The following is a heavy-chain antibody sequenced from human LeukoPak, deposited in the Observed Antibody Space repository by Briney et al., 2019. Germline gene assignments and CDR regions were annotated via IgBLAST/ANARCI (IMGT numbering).Heavy chain of an antibody. CDR1: GFTFSRYG. CDR3: ARGSGSYYAGVDY. J-gene: IGHJ4*02. Sequence: GGSLRLSCAASGFTFSRYGMQWVRQAPGKGLEWVAVIWYDGSNKYYADSVKGRFTISRDNSKNTLYLQMNSLRAEDTAVYYCARGSGSYYAGVDYWGQGTLVTVSS. CDR2: IWYDGSNK. D-gene: IGHD1-26*01. V-gene: IGHV3-33*01.